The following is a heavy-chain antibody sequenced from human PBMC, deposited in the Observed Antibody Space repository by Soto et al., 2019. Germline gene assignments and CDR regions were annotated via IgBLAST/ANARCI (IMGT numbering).Heavy chain of an antibody. Sequence: QVQLVQSGAEVKKPGSSVKVSCKASGGTFSSYTISWVRQAPGQGLEWMGRIIPILGIANYAQKFQGRVTVPAHKRXSTAYMELSSLRSEYTAVYYCASYDPTVTTSWFDPWGQGTLVTVSS. CDR1: GGTFSSYT. CDR2: IIPILGIA. J-gene: IGHJ5*02. CDR3: ASYDPTVTTSWFDP. V-gene: IGHV1-69*02. D-gene: IGHD4-17*01.